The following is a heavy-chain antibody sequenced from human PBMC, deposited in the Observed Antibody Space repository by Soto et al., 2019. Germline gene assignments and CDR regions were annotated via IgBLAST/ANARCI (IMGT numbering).Heavy chain of an antibody. J-gene: IGHJ4*02. CDR2: IYYSGST. CDR1: GGAISKCC. V-gene: IGHV4-59*08. CDR3: ARLGGYYPAFDS. Sequence: SATRSLRWSGSGGAISKCCGSGCRHPPGKGLEWIGYIYYSGSTRYNPSLKSRVTISVDTSKNQFSLKLSSVTAADTAVYYCARLGGYYPAFDSWGQGTLVTV. D-gene: IGHD3-22*01.